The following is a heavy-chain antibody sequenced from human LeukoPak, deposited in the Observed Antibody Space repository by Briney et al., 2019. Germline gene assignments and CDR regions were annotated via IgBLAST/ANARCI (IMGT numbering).Heavy chain of an antibody. Sequence: GGSLRLSCAASGFTFISYAMDWVRQAPGKGLEYVSGISSNGGSTYYASSVKGRFTISRDNSKTTLDLQMGSLRAEDMAVYYCVRRRGYSYDYWGQGALVSVSS. D-gene: IGHD5-18*01. CDR2: ISSNGGST. CDR3: VRRRGYSYDY. J-gene: IGHJ4*02. V-gene: IGHV3-64*01. CDR1: GFTFISYA.